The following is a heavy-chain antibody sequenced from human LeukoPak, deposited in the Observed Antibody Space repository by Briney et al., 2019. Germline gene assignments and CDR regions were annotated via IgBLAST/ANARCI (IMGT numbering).Heavy chain of an antibody. CDR1: GFTFSSYS. CDR2: ISSSSSYI. Sequence: GGSLRLSCAASGFTFSSYSMNWVRQAPGKGLEWVSSISSSSSYIYYADSVKGRFTISRDNAKNSLYLQMNSLRAEDTAVHYCAREGDYDILTGYYVDYWGQGTLVTVSS. J-gene: IGHJ4*02. CDR3: AREGDYDILTGYYVDY. V-gene: IGHV3-21*01. D-gene: IGHD3-9*01.